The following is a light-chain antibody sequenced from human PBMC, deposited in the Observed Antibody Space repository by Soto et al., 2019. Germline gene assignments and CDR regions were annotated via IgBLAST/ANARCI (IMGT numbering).Light chain of an antibody. CDR1: QSVSSN. V-gene: IGKV3-15*01. CDR3: QQYYNWPSYT. Sequence: EIVMTQSPATLSVSPGERATLSCRASQSVSSNLAWYQQKPGQAPRLLIYGASTRATGIPARFSGSGSGTEFTLTISSQQSEDFAVYYCQQYYNWPSYTFGQGTKLEIK. J-gene: IGKJ2*01. CDR2: GAS.